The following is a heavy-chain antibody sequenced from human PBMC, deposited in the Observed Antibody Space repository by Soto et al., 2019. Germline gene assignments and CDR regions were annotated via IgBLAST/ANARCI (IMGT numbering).Heavy chain of an antibody. CDR1: GGSFIGYY. V-gene: IGHV4-34*01. J-gene: IGHJ3*02. CDR3: ARTGYSSGWYKAAFDI. CDR2: INHSGST. D-gene: IGHD6-19*01. Sequence: QVQVQQWGAGLLKPSETLSLTCAVYGGSFIGYYWSWIRQPPGKGLEWIGEINHSGSTNYNPSLKSRVTISVATSKNQFSLKLSSMTAADTAVYYCARTGYSSGWYKAAFDIWGQGTMVTVSS.